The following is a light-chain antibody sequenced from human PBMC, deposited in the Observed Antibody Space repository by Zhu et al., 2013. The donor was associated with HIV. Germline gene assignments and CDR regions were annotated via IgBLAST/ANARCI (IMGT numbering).Light chain of an antibody. J-gene: IGKJ1*01. Sequence: EVVLTQSPLFLAVSPGQSASISCKSSHSLIHRDGNTYMNWYYQRPGQSPRRLISKISKRDGGVPDRFAGSGSVTEFTLTITNVEAGDVGIYYCMQGTHWPTFGLGTKVE. CDR1: HSLIHRDGNTY. CDR2: KIS. V-gene: IGKV2-30*02. CDR3: MQGTHWPT.